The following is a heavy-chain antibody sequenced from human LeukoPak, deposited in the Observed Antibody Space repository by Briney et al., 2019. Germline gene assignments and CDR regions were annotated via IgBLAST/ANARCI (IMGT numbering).Heavy chain of an antibody. Sequence: SETLSLTCTVSGGSISSYYWSWIRQPPGKGLEWIGYIYYSGSTNYNPSLKSRVIISVDTSKNQFSLKLSSVTAADTAVYYCARTFGYCSAGSCQHFDYWGQGTLVSVSS. J-gene: IGHJ4*02. V-gene: IGHV4-59*01. CDR1: GGSISSYY. CDR3: ARTFGYCSAGSCQHFDY. CDR2: IYYSGST. D-gene: IGHD2-15*01.